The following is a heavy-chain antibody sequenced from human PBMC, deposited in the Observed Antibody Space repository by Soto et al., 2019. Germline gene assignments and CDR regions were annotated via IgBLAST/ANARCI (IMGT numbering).Heavy chain of an antibody. D-gene: IGHD2-15*01. CDR2: ISYDGSNK. CDR3: AKDYSTIGSGGSCYDY. Sequence: PGGSLRLSCAASGFTFRSYAMHWVRQAPGKGLEWVAVISYDGSNKYYADSVKGRFTISRDNSKNTLYLQMNSLRAEDTAVYYCAKDYSTIGSGGSCYDYWGQGTLVTVSS. CDR1: GFTFRSYA. V-gene: IGHV3-30*04. J-gene: IGHJ4*02.